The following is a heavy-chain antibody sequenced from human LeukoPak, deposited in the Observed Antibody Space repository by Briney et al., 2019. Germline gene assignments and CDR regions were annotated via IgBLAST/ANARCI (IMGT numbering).Heavy chain of an antibody. CDR3: AREGQRTYYDILTGYFFPTPSGTGERIDY. V-gene: IGHV4-59*12. Sequence: PSETLSLTCTVSGGSISSYYWSWIRQPPGKGLEWIGYMYYSGSTNYNPSLKSRVTMSVDTSKNQFSLKLSSVTAADTAVYYRAREGQRTYYDILTGYFFPTPSGTGERIDYWGQGTLVTVSS. J-gene: IGHJ4*02. CDR2: MYYSGST. CDR1: GGSISSYY. D-gene: IGHD3-9*01.